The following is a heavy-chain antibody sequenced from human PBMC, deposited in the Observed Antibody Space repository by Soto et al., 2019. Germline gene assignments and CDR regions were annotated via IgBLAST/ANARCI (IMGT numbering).Heavy chain of an antibody. J-gene: IGHJ5*02. CDR3: ARDPDL. CDR2: TYNSVNT. CDR1: GGSISSAGYS. V-gene: IGHV4-30-2*01. Sequence: PSETLSLTCAVSGGSISSAGYSWSWIRQPPGKGLEWIGYTYNSVNTYYNPSLKSRVTISVDTSKNQFSLKLTSVTAADTAVYYFARDPDLWGQGTLVTVSS.